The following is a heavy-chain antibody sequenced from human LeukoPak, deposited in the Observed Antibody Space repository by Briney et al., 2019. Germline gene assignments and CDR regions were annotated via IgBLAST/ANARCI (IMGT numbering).Heavy chain of an antibody. Sequence: PGRSLRLSCAASGFTFSSYGMHWVRQAPGKGLEWVAVIWYDGSNKYYADSVKGRFTISRDNSKNTLYLQMNSLRAEDTAVYYCARDHNSPTEYYDFRSGYWYYFDYWGQGTLVTVSS. V-gene: IGHV3-33*01. D-gene: IGHD3-3*01. CDR2: IWYDGSNK. J-gene: IGHJ4*02. CDR1: GFTFSSYG. CDR3: ARDHNSPTEYYDFRSGYWYYFDY.